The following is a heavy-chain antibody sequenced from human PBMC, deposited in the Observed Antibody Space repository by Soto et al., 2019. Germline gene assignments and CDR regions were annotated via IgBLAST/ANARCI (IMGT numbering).Heavy chain of an antibody. J-gene: IGHJ3*02. D-gene: IGHD6-13*01. V-gene: IGHV3-23*01. CDR2: ISGSGRST. CDR1: GFTFSSYA. CDR3: AKEGQQLVLAFDI. Sequence: GALILSCAASGFTFSSYAMSWVRQAPGKGLEWVSAISGSGRSTYYADSVKGRFTITRDNSKNTLYLQMNSLRAEDTAVYYCAKEGQQLVLAFDIWGQGTMVTVSS.